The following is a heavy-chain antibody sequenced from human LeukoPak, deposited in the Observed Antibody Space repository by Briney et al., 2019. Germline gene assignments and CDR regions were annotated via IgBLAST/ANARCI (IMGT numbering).Heavy chain of an antibody. Sequence: GGSLRLSCAGSGFNFSSFVMTWVRQAPGKGLEWVSSISASGRSTYYPDSVKGRFTISRDNSKNTLYLQMNSLRAEDTAVYYCAKGWFGELLYWGQGTLVTVSS. V-gene: IGHV3-23*01. CDR3: AKGWFGELLY. CDR1: GFNFSSFV. CDR2: ISASGRST. J-gene: IGHJ4*02. D-gene: IGHD3-10*01.